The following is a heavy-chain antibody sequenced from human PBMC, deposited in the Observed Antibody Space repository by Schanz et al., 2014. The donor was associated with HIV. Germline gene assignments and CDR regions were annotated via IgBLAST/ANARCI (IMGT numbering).Heavy chain of an antibody. D-gene: IGHD7-27*01. CDR3: ARDGTELGYNWFDP. CDR2: ISAYNGNT. Sequence: QVQLVQSGAEVKRPGASVKVSCKASDYLFSRYGISWVRQAPGQGLEWMGWISAYNGNTKYAQKLQGRLTMTTDTSTSTAYMELRSLRSDDTAVYYCARDGTELGYNWFDPWGQGTLVTVSS. V-gene: IGHV1-18*01. CDR1: DYLFSRYG. J-gene: IGHJ5*02.